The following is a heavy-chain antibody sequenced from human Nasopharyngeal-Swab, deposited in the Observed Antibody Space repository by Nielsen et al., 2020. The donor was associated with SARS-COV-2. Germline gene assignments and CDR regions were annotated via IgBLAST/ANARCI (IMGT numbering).Heavy chain of an antibody. D-gene: IGHD6-19*01. CDR2: ISYDGSNK. V-gene: IGHV3-30*18. CDR3: AKDRKQWLVTRSAFDI. Sequence: WIRQPPGKGLEWVAVISYDGSNKYYADSVKGRFTISRDNSKNTLYLQMNSLRAEDTAVYYCAKDRKQWLVTRSAFDIRGQGTMVTVSS. J-gene: IGHJ3*02.